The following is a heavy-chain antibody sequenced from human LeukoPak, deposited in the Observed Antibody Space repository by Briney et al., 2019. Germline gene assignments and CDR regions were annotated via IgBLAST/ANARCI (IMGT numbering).Heavy chain of an antibody. CDR3: ARSRYGSPSTNYYMDV. CDR2: IYYSGST. V-gene: IGHV4-59*01. Sequence: PSETLSLTCTVSGGSISSYYWSWIRQPPGKGLEWIGYIYYSGSTNYNPSLKSRVTISVDTSKNQFSLKLSSVTAADTAVYYCARSRYGSPSTNYYMDVWGKGTTVTVSS. CDR1: GGSISSYY. D-gene: IGHD2-2*01. J-gene: IGHJ6*03.